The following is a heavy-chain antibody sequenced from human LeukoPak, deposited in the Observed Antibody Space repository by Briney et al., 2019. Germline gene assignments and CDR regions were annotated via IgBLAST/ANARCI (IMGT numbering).Heavy chain of an antibody. CDR3: ARDSSGWYHWFDP. Sequence: PSETLSLTCTVSGYSISSGCYWGWIRQPPGKGLEWIGYIYNSGSTNYNPSLKSRVTISVDTSKNQFSMRLSSVTAADTAVYYCARDSSGWYHWFDPWGQGALVTVSS. J-gene: IGHJ5*02. CDR2: IYNSGST. D-gene: IGHD6-19*01. CDR1: GYSISSGCY. V-gene: IGHV4-38-2*02.